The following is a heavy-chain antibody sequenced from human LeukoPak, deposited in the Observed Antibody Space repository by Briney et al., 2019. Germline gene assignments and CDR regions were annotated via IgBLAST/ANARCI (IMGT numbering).Heavy chain of an antibody. CDR3: ARDPDGMAYCGGECYYGY. CDR1: GGTFSSYA. J-gene: IGHJ4*02. Sequence: SVKVSCKASGGTFSSYAISWVRQAPGQGLEWMGGIIPIFGTANYAQKFQGRVTITADESTSTAYMELSSLRSEDTAVYYCARDPDGMAYCGGECYYGYWGQGTLVTVSS. V-gene: IGHV1-69*01. CDR2: IIPIFGTA. D-gene: IGHD2-21*01.